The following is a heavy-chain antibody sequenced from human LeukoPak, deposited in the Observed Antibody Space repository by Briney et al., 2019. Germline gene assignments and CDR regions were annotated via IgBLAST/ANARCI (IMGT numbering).Heavy chain of an antibody. D-gene: IGHD6-19*01. CDR1: GFTFRSYV. CDR3: GKADKSRGIALAAVIVH. Sequence: GGSLRLSCAASGFTFRSYVFSWLRQPPGKGLEWVSAVAASGDGTYYADSVKGRFTISRDNSKNTLYLQMNSLGAEDTAVYYCGKADKSRGIALAAVIVHWGQGTLVTVSS. V-gene: IGHV3-23*01. CDR2: VAASGDGT. J-gene: IGHJ4*02.